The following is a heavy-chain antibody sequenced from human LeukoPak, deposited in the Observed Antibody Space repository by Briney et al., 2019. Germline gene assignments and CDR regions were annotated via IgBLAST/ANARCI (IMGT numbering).Heavy chain of an antibody. V-gene: IGHV1-18*01. Sequence: GASVTVSCKTSGYTFTTFGVSWVRRAPGQGLEWMGWINTYNDKTNYARKFQGRVTMTTDTSTNTVYMELRSLRSDDTAMYYCAKEKEDTSSFDHWGQGTLVAVSS. CDR2: INTYNDKT. CDR3: AKEKEDTSSFDH. CDR1: GYTFTTFG. D-gene: IGHD2-15*01. J-gene: IGHJ4*02.